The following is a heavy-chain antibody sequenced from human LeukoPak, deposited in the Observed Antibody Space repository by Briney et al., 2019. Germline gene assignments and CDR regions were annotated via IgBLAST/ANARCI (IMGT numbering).Heavy chain of an antibody. D-gene: IGHD3-22*01. J-gene: IGHJ4*02. V-gene: IGHV4-39*07. CDR2: IYYSGST. Sequence: SETLSLTCTISGGSISSSSYYWGWIRQPPGKGLEWIGSIYYSGSTYYNPSLKSRVTISVDTSKNQFSLKLSSVTAADTAVYYCARDKYYYDSSGYCFDYWGQGTLVTVSS. CDR3: ARDKYYYDSSGYCFDY. CDR1: GGSISSSSYY.